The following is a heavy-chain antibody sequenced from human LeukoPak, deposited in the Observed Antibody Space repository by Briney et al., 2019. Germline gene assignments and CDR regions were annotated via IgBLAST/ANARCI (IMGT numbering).Heavy chain of an antibody. Sequence: SETLSLTCTVSGGSISSSSYYWGWIRQPPGKGLEWIGSIYYSGSTYYNPSLKCRVTISVDTSKNQFSLKLSSVTAADTAVYYCARRRCGEGYWGQGTLVTVSS. CDR1: GGSISSSSYY. D-gene: IGHD4-17*01. CDR3: ARRRCGEGY. CDR2: IYYSGST. V-gene: IGHV4-39*01. J-gene: IGHJ4*01.